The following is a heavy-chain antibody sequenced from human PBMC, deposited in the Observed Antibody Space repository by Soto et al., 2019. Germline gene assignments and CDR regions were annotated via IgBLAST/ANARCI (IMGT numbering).Heavy chain of an antibody. CDR3: ALTGLYDTGTNDYHLDAGEN. Sequence: EVQLLESGGGMVEPRGSLKLSCAASGFSFGTYVMKWVRQAPGKGLEGVSGISGGGGRVYSAAFMKGRFTISRDNARNTLYLQINSLRAEDKAIFYCALTGLYDTGTNDYHLDAGENWGQGTHVAVSS. CDR1: GFSFGTYV. CDR2: ISGGGGRV. J-gene: IGHJ3*01. D-gene: IGHD3-22*01. V-gene: IGHV3-23*01.